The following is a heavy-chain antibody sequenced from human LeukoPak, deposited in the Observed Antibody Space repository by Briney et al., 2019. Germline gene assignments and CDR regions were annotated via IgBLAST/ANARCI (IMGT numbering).Heavy chain of an antibody. CDR2: IYYSGST. V-gene: IGHV4-59*08. D-gene: IGHD3-9*01. CDR1: GGSISSYY. J-gene: IGHJ4*02. CDR3: ARFVTIRYFDWSYYFDY. Sequence: SETLSLTYTVSGGSISSYYWSWIRQPPGKGLEWIGYIYYSGSTNYNPSLKSRVTISVDTSKNQFSLKLSSVTAADTAVYYCARFVTIRYFDWSYYFDYWGQGTLVTVSS.